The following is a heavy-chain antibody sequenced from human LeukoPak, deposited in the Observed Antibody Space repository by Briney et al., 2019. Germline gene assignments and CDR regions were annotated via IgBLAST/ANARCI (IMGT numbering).Heavy chain of an antibody. CDR2: ISGSVGST. Sequence: GGSLRLSCAASGFTFSSYWMHWVRQAPGKGLEWVSAISGSVGSTHYVESVKGRFTISRDNSKNTLSLQMNSLRAEDTAVYYCARDPYVDTAMGYFDYWGQGTLVTVSS. J-gene: IGHJ4*02. CDR1: GFTFSSYW. D-gene: IGHD5-18*01. V-gene: IGHV3-23*01. CDR3: ARDPYVDTAMGYFDY.